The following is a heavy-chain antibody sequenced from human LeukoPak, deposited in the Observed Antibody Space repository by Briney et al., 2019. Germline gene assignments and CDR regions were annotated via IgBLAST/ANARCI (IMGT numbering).Heavy chain of an antibody. CDR2: IYTSGST. D-gene: IGHD2-2*01. J-gene: IGHJ6*03. Sequence: SETLSLTCTVSGGSITTYYWSWIRQPAGKGLEWIGRIYTSGSTNYNPSLKSRVTMSVDTSKNQFSLKLTSVTAADTAVYYCARVVVVPAAMKRTRKVTAYYVDVWGKGTTVTVSS. CDR3: ARVVVVPAAMKRTRKVTAYYVDV. V-gene: IGHV4-4*07. CDR1: GGSITTYY.